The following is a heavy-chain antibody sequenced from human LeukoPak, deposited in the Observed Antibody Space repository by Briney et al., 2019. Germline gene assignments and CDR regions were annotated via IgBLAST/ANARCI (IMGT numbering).Heavy chain of an antibody. CDR1: GFTFSSYA. CDR3: ARGGPTDSSGYYSSNQYYFDY. D-gene: IGHD3-22*01. CDR2: ISSSSSYI. V-gene: IGHV3-21*01. Sequence: GGSLRLYCAASGFTFSSYAMSWVRQAPGKGLEWVSSISSSSSYIYYADSVKGRFTISRDNAKNSLYLQMNSLRAEDTAVYYCARGGPTDSSGYYSSNQYYFDYWGQGTQVTVSS. J-gene: IGHJ4*02.